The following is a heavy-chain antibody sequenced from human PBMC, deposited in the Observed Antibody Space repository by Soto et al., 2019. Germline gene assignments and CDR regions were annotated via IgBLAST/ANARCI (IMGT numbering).Heavy chain of an antibody. D-gene: IGHD3-9*01. Sequence: PGGSLRLSCAASGFTFSSYSMNWVRQAPGKGLEWVSSISSSSSYIYYADSVKGRFTISRDNAKNSLYPQMNSLRAEDTAVYYCARDVGLTGPIDYWGQGTLVTVSS. V-gene: IGHV3-21*01. J-gene: IGHJ4*02. CDR2: ISSSSSYI. CDR1: GFTFSSYS. CDR3: ARDVGLTGPIDY.